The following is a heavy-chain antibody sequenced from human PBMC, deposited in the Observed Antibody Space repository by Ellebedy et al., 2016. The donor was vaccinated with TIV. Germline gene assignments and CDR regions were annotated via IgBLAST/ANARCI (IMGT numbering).Heavy chain of an antibody. J-gene: IGHJ3*02. Sequence: PGGSLRLSCAASGFTFNSDSMHWVRQAPGTGLEWVAGISFHGNDKHYADSVKGRFTISRDNSENMLYLQMNSLRADDTAIYYCAKVLGLGWGAFDIWGHGTMVTVSS. CDR2: ISFHGNDK. CDR1: GFTFNSDS. D-gene: IGHD3-16*01. CDR3: AKVLGLGWGAFDI. V-gene: IGHV3-30*07.